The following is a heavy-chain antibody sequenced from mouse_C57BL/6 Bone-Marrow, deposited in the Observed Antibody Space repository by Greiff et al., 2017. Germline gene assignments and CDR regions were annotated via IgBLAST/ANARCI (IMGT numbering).Heavy chain of an antibody. CDR1: GYTFTSYW. CDR3: ARAYGSSYAYAMDY. D-gene: IGHD1-1*01. CDR2: IHPNSGST. J-gene: IGHJ4*01. V-gene: IGHV1-64*01. Sequence: QVQLQQPGAELVKPGASVKLSSKASGYTFTSYWMHWVKQRPGQGLEWIGMIHPNSGSTNYNEKFKSKATLAVDKSSSTAYMQLSSLTSEDSAVYYCARAYGSSYAYAMDYWGQGTSVTVSS.